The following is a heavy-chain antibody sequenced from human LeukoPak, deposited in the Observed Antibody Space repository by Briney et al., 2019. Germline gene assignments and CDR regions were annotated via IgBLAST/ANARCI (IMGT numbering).Heavy chain of an antibody. D-gene: IGHD3-10*01. V-gene: IGHV4-4*07. CDR1: GGSISSYY. CDR2: IYTSGST. Sequence: PSETLSLTCTVLGGSISSYYWSWLRQPAGKGLEWIGRIYTSGSTNYNPSLKSRVTMSVDTSKNQFSLKLSSVTAADTAVYYCATALLDYYGSGSYLDWGQGTLVTVSS. J-gene: IGHJ4*02. CDR3: ATALLDYYGSGSYLD.